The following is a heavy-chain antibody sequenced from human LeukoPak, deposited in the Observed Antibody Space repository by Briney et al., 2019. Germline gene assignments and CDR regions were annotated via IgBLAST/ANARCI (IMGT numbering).Heavy chain of an antibody. CDR3: ARDAVEMATIATGPGY. D-gene: IGHD5-24*01. J-gene: IGHJ4*02. Sequence: ASVKVSCKASGYTFTGYYMHWVRQAPGQGLEWMGWINPSSGGTNYAQKFQGRVTMTRDTSISTAYMELSRLRSDDTAVYYCARDAVEMATIATGPGYWGQGTLVTVSS. CDR1: GYTFTGYY. V-gene: IGHV1-2*02. CDR2: INPSSGGT.